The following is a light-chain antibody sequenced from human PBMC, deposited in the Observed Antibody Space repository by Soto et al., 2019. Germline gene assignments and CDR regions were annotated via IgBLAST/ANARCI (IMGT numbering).Light chain of an antibody. CDR2: DAS. CDR3: QQSYSTPVT. Sequence: DIQLTQSPSTLSASVGDRVSITFRANESVSNWLAWYQQKPGKAPKLLISDASILESGVPSRFSGSGSGTEFTLTISSLQPDDFATYYCQQSYSTPVTFGQGTRLEIK. V-gene: IGKV1-5*01. CDR1: ESVSNW. J-gene: IGKJ5*01.